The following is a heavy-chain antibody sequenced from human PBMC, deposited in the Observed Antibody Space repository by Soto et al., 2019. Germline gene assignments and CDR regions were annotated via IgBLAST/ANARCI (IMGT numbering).Heavy chain of an antibody. CDR3: AHIYSSVYSPYWHFDL. CDR1: GFSLSTSGVG. Sequence: QITLKESRPTPVNPTQTLTLTCTFSGFSLSTSGVGVGWIRQPPGKALEWLAFIYWDDDKRYSPSLKSRLTFTKDTSKNQVVLKMINMDPVDTAIYYCAHIYSSVYSPYWHFDLWGRGTLVTVSS. J-gene: IGHJ2*01. CDR2: IYWDDDK. V-gene: IGHV2-5*02. D-gene: IGHD6-19*01.